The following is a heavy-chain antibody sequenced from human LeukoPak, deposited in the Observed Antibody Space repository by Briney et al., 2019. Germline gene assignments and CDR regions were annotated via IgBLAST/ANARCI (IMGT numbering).Heavy chain of an antibody. J-gene: IGHJ5*02. D-gene: IGHD1-26*01. V-gene: IGHV4-34*01. CDR1: GGSFSGYY. CDR2: INHSGST. Sequence: PSETLSLTCAVYGGSFSGYYWSWIRQPPRKGLEWIGKINHSGSTNYNPSLKSRVTISVDTSKNQFSLKLSSVTAADTAVYYCARATVGAKGSWFDPWGQGTLVTVSS. CDR3: ARATVGAKGSWFDP.